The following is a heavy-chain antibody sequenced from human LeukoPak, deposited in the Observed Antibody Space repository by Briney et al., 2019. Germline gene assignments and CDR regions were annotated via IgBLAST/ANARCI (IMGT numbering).Heavy chain of an antibody. CDR3: ARDKLNQGYCSGGSCLGYAFDI. CDR1: GYTFTSYY. Sequence: ASVKVSCKASGYTFTSYYMHWVRQAPGQGLEWMGIINPSGGSTSYAQKFQGRVTMTRDTSTSTVYMELSSLRFEDTAVYYCARDKLNQGYCSGGSCLGYAFDIWGQGTMVTVSS. J-gene: IGHJ3*02. V-gene: IGHV1-46*01. D-gene: IGHD2-15*01. CDR2: INPSGGST.